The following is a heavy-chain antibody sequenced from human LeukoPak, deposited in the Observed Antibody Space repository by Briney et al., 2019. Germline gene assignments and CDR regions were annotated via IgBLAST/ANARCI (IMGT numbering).Heavy chain of an antibody. D-gene: IGHD5-12*01. Sequence: SETLSLTCTVSGGSISGYYCGWIRQPPGKGLEWIGYIFYSGSTNHNPSLKSRVTISVDTSKNQFSLKLSSVTAADTAVYYCARGGYSGYDPLDYWGQGTLVTVSS. CDR1: GGSISGYY. CDR3: ARGGYSGYDPLDY. J-gene: IGHJ4*02. V-gene: IGHV4-59*01. CDR2: IFYSGST.